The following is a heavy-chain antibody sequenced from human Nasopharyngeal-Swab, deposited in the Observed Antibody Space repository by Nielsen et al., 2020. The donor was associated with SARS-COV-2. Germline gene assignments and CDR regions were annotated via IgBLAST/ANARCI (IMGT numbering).Heavy chain of an antibody. CDR1: GFTLSSYG. J-gene: IGHJ4*02. CDR2: IGTGGDT. D-gene: IGHD3-16*02. V-gene: IGHV3-23*01. Sequence: GESLKISCVVSGFTLSSYGMSWVRQAPGKGLEWVSTIGTGGDTHYADSVRGRFTISRDNSKNTLYLQMDSLRAEDTAVYYCAKKTVGTYPFDYWGQGTLVTLSS. CDR3: AKKTVGTYPFDY.